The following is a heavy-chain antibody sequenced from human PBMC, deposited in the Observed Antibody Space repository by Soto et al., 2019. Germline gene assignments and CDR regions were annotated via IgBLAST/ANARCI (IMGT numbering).Heavy chain of an antibody. CDR1: GGSISSSSYY. V-gene: IGHV4-39*01. CDR3: ARTRAVWFDP. D-gene: IGHD6-19*01. J-gene: IGHJ5*02. Sequence: PSETLSLTCTVSGGSISSSSYYWGWIRQPPGKGLEWIGSIYYSGSTYYNPSLKSRVTISVDTSKNQFCLKLSSVTAADTAVYYCARTRAVWFDPWGQGTLVTVSS. CDR2: IYYSGST.